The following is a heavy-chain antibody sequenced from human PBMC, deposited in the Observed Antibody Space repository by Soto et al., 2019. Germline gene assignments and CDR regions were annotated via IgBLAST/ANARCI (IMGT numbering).Heavy chain of an antibody. D-gene: IGHD2-2*01. Sequence: QVPLVQSGAEVKKPGSSVKVSCKASGGTFSSYAISWVRQAPGQGLEWMGGIIPIPGTANYAQKFQGRVTITADESTSTGYMELSSRRSEDTAVYYCARSHGSSTSLEIYYYYYYGMDVWGQGTTVTVSS. CDR2: IIPIPGTA. J-gene: IGHJ6*02. CDR3: ARSHGSSTSLEIYYYYYYGMDV. CDR1: GGTFSSYA. V-gene: IGHV1-69*01.